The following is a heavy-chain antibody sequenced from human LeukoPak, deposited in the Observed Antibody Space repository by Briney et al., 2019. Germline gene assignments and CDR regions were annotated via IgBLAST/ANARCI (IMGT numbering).Heavy chain of an antibody. CDR1: GFTFDDYA. CDR2: ISWNSGSV. V-gene: IGHV3-9*01. Sequence: GGSLRLSCAASGFTFDDYAMHWVRQVPGKGLEWVSGISWNSGSVGYVDSVKGRFTISRDNAKNSLYLQMNSLRAEDTALYYCAKAPYGDYFHDYYMDVWGKGTTVTVSS. J-gene: IGHJ6*03. CDR3: AKAPYGDYFHDYYMDV. D-gene: IGHD4-17*01.